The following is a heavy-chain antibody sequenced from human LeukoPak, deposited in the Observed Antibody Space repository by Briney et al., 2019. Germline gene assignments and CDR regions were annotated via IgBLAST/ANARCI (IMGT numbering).Heavy chain of an antibody. J-gene: IGHJ4*02. CDR1: GYTFTGYY. Sequence: GASVKVSCKASGYTFTGYYMHWVRQAPGQGLEWMGWINPNSGGTNYAQKFQGRVTMTRDTSISTAYMELSGLRSDDTAVYYCARSRYCSSTSCYSFDHWGQGTLVTVSS. V-gene: IGHV1-2*02. D-gene: IGHD2-2*01. CDR3: ARSRYCSSTSCYSFDH. CDR2: INPNSGGT.